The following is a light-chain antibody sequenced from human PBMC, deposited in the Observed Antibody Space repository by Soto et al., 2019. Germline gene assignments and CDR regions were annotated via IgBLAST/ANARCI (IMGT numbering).Light chain of an antibody. CDR2: DVT. CDR3: MCYAGGNNWV. CDR1: SSDVGTHGY. V-gene: IGLV2-8*01. J-gene: IGLJ3*02. Sequence: QSALTQPPSASGSPGQSVTISCTGTSSDVGTHGYVSWYQQHAGKAPKLMFYDVTKRPSGVPDRFSGSKSANTASLTVPWLQAEDEADYYCMCYAGGNNWVFGRGTKLTVL.